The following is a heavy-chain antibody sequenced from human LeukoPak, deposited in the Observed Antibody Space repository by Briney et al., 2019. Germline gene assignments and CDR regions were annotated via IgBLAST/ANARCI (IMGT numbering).Heavy chain of an antibody. J-gene: IGHJ3*02. CDR3: ARHGQPKNWGSAFDI. Sequence: PSETLSLTCTVSGVSISSYYWSWIRQPPGKGLEWIGYIYYSGSTNYNPSLQSRVTMSVDTSKNQFSLQLHSVTAADTAVYYCARHGQPKNWGSAFDIWGQGTMVTVSS. CDR2: IYYSGST. D-gene: IGHD7-27*01. V-gene: IGHV4-59*08. CDR1: GVSISSYY.